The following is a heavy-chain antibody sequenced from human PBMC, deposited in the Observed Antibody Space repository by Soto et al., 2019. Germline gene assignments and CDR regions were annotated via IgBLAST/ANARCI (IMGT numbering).Heavy chain of an antibody. Sequence: EVQLVESGGGLVQPGGSLKLSCAASGFTLSGSAMHWVRQASGKGLEWVDRIQIKANSYATAYAASVKGRFTISRDDSKNTAYLQMNSLKTEDTAVYYCTSNLNLDTGLHYWGQGTLVTVSS. V-gene: IGHV3-73*02. CDR1: GFTLSGSA. CDR3: TSNLNLDTGLHY. D-gene: IGHD5-18*01. J-gene: IGHJ4*02. CDR2: IQIKANSYAT.